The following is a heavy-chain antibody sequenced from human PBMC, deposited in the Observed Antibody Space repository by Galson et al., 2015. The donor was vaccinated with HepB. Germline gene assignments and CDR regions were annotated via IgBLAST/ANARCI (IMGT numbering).Heavy chain of an antibody. D-gene: IGHD1-26*01. Sequence: SLRLSCAASGFTFSSYAMHWVRQAPGKGLEWVAVISYDGSNKYYADSVKGRFTISRDNSKNALYLQMNSLRAEDTAVYYCARDSSVGATYYYYYGMDVWGQGTTVTVSS. CDR3: ARDSSVGATYYYYYGMDV. CDR1: GFTFSSYA. V-gene: IGHV3-30-3*01. J-gene: IGHJ6*02. CDR2: ISYDGSNK.